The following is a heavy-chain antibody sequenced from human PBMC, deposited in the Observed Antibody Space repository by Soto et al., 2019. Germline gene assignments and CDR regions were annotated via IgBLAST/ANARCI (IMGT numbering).Heavy chain of an antibody. J-gene: IGHJ4*02. D-gene: IGHD3-16*01. CDR3: ANIGTFLFDY. Sequence: QITLKESGPTLVKPTQTLTLTCTFSGFSLSTSGVGVGWIRQPPGKALEWLALIYWDDDKRYSPSLNSRLTITEDTYKNLVVITITNMHPVDTATYFCANIGTFLFDYWGQGTLVTVSS. CDR2: IYWDDDK. V-gene: IGHV2-5*02. CDR1: GFSLSTSGVG.